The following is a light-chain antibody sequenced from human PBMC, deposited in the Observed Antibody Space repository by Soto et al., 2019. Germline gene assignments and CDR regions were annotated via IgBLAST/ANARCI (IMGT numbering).Light chain of an antibody. CDR2: EAS. CDR1: QGVRTN. CDR3: QQYNKWLLT. J-gene: IGKJ4*01. Sequence: EVLMTQSPATVSASPGETATLSCRASQGVRTNLAWYQQKPGQAPRLLIYEASTRATGVPVRFSGSGSGTDFTLTISSLRSEDFAVYYCQQYNKWLLTFGEGTKVEIK. V-gene: IGKV3-15*01.